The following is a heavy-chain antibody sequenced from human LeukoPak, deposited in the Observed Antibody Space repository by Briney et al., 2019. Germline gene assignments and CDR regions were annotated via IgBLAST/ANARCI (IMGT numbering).Heavy chain of an antibody. CDR3: ARLELAWSGDLFYGKKNWFDP. V-gene: IGHV1-18*01. Sequence: GASVKVSCKASGYRYTSYGITWVRQAPGQELEWMGWISAYNGKTDYAQRFQGRVTMTTDSSTSTAYMEVRSLRSDDTAVYYCARLELAWSGDLFYGKKNWFDPWGQGTLVTVSS. CDR2: ISAYNGKT. J-gene: IGHJ5*02. D-gene: IGHD3-10*01. CDR1: GYRYTSYG.